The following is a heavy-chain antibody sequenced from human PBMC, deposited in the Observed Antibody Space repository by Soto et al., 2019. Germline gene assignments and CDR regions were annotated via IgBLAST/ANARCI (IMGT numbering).Heavy chain of an antibody. J-gene: IGHJ4*02. D-gene: IGHD3-10*01. V-gene: IGHV3-7*04. Sequence: VQLVESGGGLVQPGGSLRLSCAASGFNFSRYWMNWVRQAPGKGLEWVANSRPDTDDRCHADSVRGRFSISRDNAKKSLFLQMNNLRVEDTAVYYCAREEGTFDYWGQGTLVTVSS. CDR2: SRPDTDDR. CDR1: GFNFSRYW. CDR3: AREEGTFDY.